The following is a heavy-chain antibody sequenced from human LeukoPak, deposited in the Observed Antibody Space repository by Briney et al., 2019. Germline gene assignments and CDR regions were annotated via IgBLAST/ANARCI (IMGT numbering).Heavy chain of an antibody. CDR2: IRYDESNQ. J-gene: IGHJ4*02. Sequence: GGSLRLSCAASGFTFSSYGMHWVRQAPGKGLEWVAFIRYDESNQYHADSVKGRFTISKDSSKNTLYLQMNSLTAEDTAIYYCAKATGTLSNWGQGTLVTVSS. D-gene: IGHD1-1*01. V-gene: IGHV3-30*02. CDR1: GFTFSSYG. CDR3: AKATGTLSN.